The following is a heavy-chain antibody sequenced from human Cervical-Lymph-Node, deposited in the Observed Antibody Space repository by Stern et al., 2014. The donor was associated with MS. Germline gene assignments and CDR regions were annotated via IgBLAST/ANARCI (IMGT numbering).Heavy chain of an antibody. Sequence: MQLVQSGAEVKKPGESLKISCKGSGYTFTNYWIGWVRQMPGKGLEWMGIIYPGDSSPRYSPSFQAQVPISAAQSINTAYLQWSSLKPSDTAIYHCARMWAVQGPRGNLPGYSQHWGQGTLVTVSS. CDR2: IYPGDSSP. CDR1: GYTFTNYW. V-gene: IGHV5-51*01. CDR3: ARMWAVQGPRGNLPGYSQH. J-gene: IGHJ1*01. D-gene: IGHD3-10*01.